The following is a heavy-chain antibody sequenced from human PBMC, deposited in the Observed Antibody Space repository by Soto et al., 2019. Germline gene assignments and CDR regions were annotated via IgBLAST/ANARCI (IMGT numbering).Heavy chain of an antibody. V-gene: IGHV4-30-4*01. CDR3: ARGHYDSSGPPRFDP. D-gene: IGHD3-22*01. J-gene: IGHJ5*02. CDR1: GGSISSGDYY. Sequence: PSETLSLTCTVSGGSISSGDYYWSWIRQPPGKGLEWIGYIYYSGSTYYNPSLKSRVTISVDTSKNQFSLKLSSVTAADTAVYYCARGHYDSSGPPRFDPWGQGTLVTVS. CDR2: IYYSGST.